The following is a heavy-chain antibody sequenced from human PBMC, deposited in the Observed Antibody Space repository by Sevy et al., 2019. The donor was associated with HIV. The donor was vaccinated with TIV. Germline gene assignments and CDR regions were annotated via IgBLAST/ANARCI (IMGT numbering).Heavy chain of an antibody. D-gene: IGHD6-13*01. CDR1: GFTFSNYW. CDR3: VAANSWEDY. V-gene: IGHV3-74*01. CDR2: VNSDGTST. J-gene: IGHJ4*01. Sequence: GGSLRLSCAASGFTFSNYWVHWVRQAPGKGLVWVSRVNSDGTSTTYADSVRGRFTISRDNTKDTLSLQMTSLRVEDTAVYYCVAANSWEDYWGHGTLVTVSS.